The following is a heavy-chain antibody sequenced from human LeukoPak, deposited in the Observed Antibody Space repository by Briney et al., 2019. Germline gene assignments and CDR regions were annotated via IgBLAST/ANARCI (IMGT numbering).Heavy chain of an antibody. CDR1: GFTFSSYG. Sequence: PGGSLRLSCAASGFTFSSYGMHWVRQAPGKGLEWVAVIWYDGSNKYYADSVKGRFTISRDNSKNTLYLQMNSLRAEDTAVYYCARSNWNGRHFDYWGQGTLVTVSS. J-gene: IGHJ4*02. V-gene: IGHV3-33*01. D-gene: IGHD1-20*01. CDR2: IWYDGSNK. CDR3: ARSNWNGRHFDY.